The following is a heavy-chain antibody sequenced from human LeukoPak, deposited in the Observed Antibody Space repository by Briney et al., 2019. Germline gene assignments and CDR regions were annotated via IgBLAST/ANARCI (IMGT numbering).Heavy chain of an antibody. V-gene: IGHV4-59*01. Sequence: SETLSHSCTVSGASISSYYWTWIRQSPGKGLEWIAYFYYGGVTKHNPSLKSRVTISADTSKNQFSLKLTSVTAADTAVYFCARVGYEYSFDSWGQGTMVTVSS. CDR1: GASISSYY. D-gene: IGHD5-12*01. J-gene: IGHJ4*01. CDR3: ARVGYEYSFDS. CDR2: FYYGGVT.